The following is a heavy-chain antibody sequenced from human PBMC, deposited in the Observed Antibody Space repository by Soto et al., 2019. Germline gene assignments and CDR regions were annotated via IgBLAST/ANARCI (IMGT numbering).Heavy chain of an antibody. V-gene: IGHV1-2*02. D-gene: IGHD3-10*01. CDR1: GTTHTIYF. CDR2: INAVSGGA. J-gene: IGHJ4*02. Sequence: QVEMVQSGAEVKQPGASVRVSCKASGTTHTIYFIHWLRQAPGQGLEWMGWINAVSGGANYAPRFHGRVSMTRDRSSATAFMDLSGLRIDDTAVYYCARGGSYYAQWGQGTLVTVSS. CDR3: ARGGSYYAQ.